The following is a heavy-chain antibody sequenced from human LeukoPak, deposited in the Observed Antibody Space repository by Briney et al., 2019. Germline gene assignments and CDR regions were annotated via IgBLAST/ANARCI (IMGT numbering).Heavy chain of an antibody. Sequence: SVKVSCKASGYTFTSYGISWVRQAPGQGLEWMGGIIPIFGTANYAQKFQGRVTITADKSTSTAYMELSSLRSEDTAVYYCAREGRGRIAAAGRDYFDYWGQGTLVTVSS. CDR3: AREGRGRIAAAGRDYFDY. CDR2: IIPIFGTA. J-gene: IGHJ4*02. D-gene: IGHD6-13*01. V-gene: IGHV1-69*06. CDR1: GYTFTSYG.